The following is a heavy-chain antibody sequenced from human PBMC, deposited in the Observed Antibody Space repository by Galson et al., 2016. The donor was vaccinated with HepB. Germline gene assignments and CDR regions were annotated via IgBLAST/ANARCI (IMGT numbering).Heavy chain of an antibody. CDR2: ISYDGSDA. Sequence: SLRLSCAGSGLRLNSHGMYWVRRAPGKGLEWVAVISYDGSDAYYADSVKGRFTISRDNSKNSVYLQMHNLGSEDTGVYYCAKTKAQFSEWPSYGLDVWGQGTTVIVS. V-gene: IGHV3-30*18. CDR3: AKTKAQFSEWPSYGLDV. CDR1: GLRLNSHG. J-gene: IGHJ6*02. D-gene: IGHD3-3*01.